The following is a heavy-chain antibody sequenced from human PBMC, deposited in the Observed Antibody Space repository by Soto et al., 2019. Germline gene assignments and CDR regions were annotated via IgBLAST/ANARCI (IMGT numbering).Heavy chain of an antibody. CDR3: ARHRGIATSSARPSYYYYGMDV. J-gene: IGHJ6*02. D-gene: IGHD6-13*01. CDR2: IYPGDSDT. Sequence: GESLKISCKGSGYSFTSYWIGWVRQMPGKGLEWMGIIYPGDSDTRYSPSFQGQVTISADKSISTAYLQWSSLKASDTAMYYCARHRGIATSSARPSYYYYGMDVWGQGTTVTVSS. CDR1: GYSFTSYW. V-gene: IGHV5-51*01.